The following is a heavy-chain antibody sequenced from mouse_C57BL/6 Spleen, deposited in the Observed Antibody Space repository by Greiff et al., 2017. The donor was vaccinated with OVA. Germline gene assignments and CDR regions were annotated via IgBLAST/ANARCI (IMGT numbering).Heavy chain of an antibody. CDR1: GFTFSSYG. CDR3: ARRAGNWYFDV. J-gene: IGHJ1*03. V-gene: IGHV5-6*02. CDR2: ISSGGSYT. D-gene: IGHD4-1*01. Sequence: EVKLVESGGDLVKPGGSLKLSCAASGFTFSSYGMSWVRPTPDKRLEWVATISSGGSYTYYPDSVKGRFTISRDNAKNTLYLQMSSLKSEDTAMYYCARRAGNWYFDVWGTGTTVTVSS.